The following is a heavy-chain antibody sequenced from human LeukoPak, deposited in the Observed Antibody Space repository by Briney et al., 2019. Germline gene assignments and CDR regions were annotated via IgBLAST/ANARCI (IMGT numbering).Heavy chain of an antibody. CDR3: ARIEWEGLHPTLNY. V-gene: IGHV3-48*04. J-gene: IGHJ4*02. CDR2: ISGTSSTM. D-gene: IGHD1-26*01. Sequence: AGGSLRLSCAASGFTFSSYSMNWVRQAPGKGLDWVSYISGTSSTMHYADSVKGRFTISRDNAKNSLYLQMNSLRAEDTAVYYCARIEWEGLHPTLNYWGQGTLVTVSS. CDR1: GFTFSSYS.